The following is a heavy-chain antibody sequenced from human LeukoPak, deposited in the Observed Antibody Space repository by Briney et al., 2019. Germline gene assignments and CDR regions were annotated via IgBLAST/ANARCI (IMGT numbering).Heavy chain of an antibody. V-gene: IGHV1-69*13. J-gene: IGHJ3*02. CDR3: ARANQQWLVPDAFDI. Sequence: SVKVSCKASGGTFSSYAISCVRQAPGQGLEWMGGIIPIFGTANYAQKFQGRVTITADESTSTAYMEVSSLRSEDTAVYYCARANQQWLVPDAFDIWGQGTLVTVSS. CDR2: IIPIFGTA. D-gene: IGHD6-19*01. CDR1: GGTFSSYA.